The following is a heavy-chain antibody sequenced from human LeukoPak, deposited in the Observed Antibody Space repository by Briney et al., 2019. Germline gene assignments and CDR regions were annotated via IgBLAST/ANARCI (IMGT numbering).Heavy chain of an antibody. D-gene: IGHD6-19*01. CDR1: GFTFAGYW. Sequence: ESLNISCKGVGFTFAGYWIGWVRQMPGKGLEWMGIIYPGDSEIRYSPSYQGQVTISADKSISTAYLQWSSLKASDTAMYYCARKYGSGWPNWGQGTLVSASS. V-gene: IGHV5-51*01. J-gene: IGHJ4*02. CDR2: IYPGDSEI. CDR3: ARKYGSGWPN.